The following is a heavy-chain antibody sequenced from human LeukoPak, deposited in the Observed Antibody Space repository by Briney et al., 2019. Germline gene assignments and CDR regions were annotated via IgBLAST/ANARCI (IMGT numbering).Heavy chain of an antibody. CDR1: GYTFINYY. Sequence: ASVKVSCKASGYTFINYYTHWVRQAPGQGLEWMGVINPSDGGTSYAQKFQGRATMTRDTSTTTVYMELSSLRSEDTAVYYCASTSVPSYLVGLDYWGQGTPVTVSS. V-gene: IGHV1-46*01. CDR3: ASTSVPSYLVGLDY. CDR2: INPSDGGT. D-gene: IGHD1-26*01. J-gene: IGHJ4*02.